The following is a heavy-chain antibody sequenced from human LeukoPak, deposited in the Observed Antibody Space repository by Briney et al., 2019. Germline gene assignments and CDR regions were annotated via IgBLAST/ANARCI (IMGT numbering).Heavy chain of an antibody. V-gene: IGHV3-30*18. CDR3: VKEYHSRGFGAYFDY. J-gene: IGHJ4*02. Sequence: GGSLRLSCTASKFAFSHYGMQWVRQAPGKGLEWVAVISSDGSIKVYADSVKGRFTLSRDNSINTVDLQMNSLRAEDTAVYYCVKEYHSRGFGAYFDYWGQGTLVTVSS. CDR1: KFAFSHYG. CDR2: ISSDGSIK. D-gene: IGHD3-3*01.